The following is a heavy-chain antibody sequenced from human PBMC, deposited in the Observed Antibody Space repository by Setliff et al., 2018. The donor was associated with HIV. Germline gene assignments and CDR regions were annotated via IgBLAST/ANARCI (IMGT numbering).Heavy chain of an antibody. CDR2: IYSSGST. J-gene: IGHJ3*02. Sequence: PSETLSLTCTVSGGAISTYYWTWIRQPPGKGLEWIGYIYSSGSTHQNPSLKSRVTMSVDTSKNQFSLKLSSVTAADTAVYYCARSEDYYDSSGDAFEIWGQGTMVTVSS. CDR3: ARSEDYYDSSGDAFEI. D-gene: IGHD3-22*01. CDR1: GGAISTYY. V-gene: IGHV4-4*09.